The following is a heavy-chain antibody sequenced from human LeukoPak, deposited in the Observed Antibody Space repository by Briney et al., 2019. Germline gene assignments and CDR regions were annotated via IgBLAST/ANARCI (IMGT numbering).Heavy chain of an antibody. D-gene: IGHD3-3*01. V-gene: IGHV1-69*04. CDR3: ATETADYDFWSGDYSGAFDI. CDR1: GGTFSSYA. J-gene: IGHJ3*02. CDR2: IIPILGIA. Sequence: SVKVSCKASGGTFSSYAISWVRQAPGQGLEWMGRIIPILGIANYAQKFQGRVTVTADKSTSTAYMELSSLRSEDTAVYYCATETADYDFWSGDYSGAFDIWGQGTMVTVSS.